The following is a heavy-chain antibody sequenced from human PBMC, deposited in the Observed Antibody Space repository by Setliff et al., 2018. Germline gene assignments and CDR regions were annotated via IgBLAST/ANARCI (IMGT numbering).Heavy chain of an antibody. Sequence: ASVKVSCKASGYTFTSYDINWMRQASGQGLEWMGWMNPNSGNTGSTQKFQGRVTITADKSTSTAYMELSSLRSEDTAVYYCARVRLVATTNYYYYYYMDVWGKGTTVTVSS. D-gene: IGHD5-12*01. CDR3: ARVRLVATTNYYYYYYMDV. J-gene: IGHJ6*03. V-gene: IGHV1-8*03. CDR1: GYTFTSYD. CDR2: MNPNSGNT.